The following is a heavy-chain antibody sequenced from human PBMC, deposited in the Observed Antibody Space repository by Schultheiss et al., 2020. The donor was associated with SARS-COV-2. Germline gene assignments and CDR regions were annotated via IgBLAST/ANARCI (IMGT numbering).Heavy chain of an antibody. J-gene: IGHJ4*02. CDR2: VSGSGANT. CDR3: AQGRITLFGVVIAFDY. V-gene: IGHV3-23*01. Sequence: GGSLRLSCAASGFTFSTYAMSWVRQAPGKGPEWVSAVSGSGANTFHADSVKGRFTISRDNAKNTLYLQMSGLRAEDTAVYYCAQGRITLFGVVIAFDYWGQGTLVTVSS. D-gene: IGHD3-3*01. CDR1: GFTFSTYA.